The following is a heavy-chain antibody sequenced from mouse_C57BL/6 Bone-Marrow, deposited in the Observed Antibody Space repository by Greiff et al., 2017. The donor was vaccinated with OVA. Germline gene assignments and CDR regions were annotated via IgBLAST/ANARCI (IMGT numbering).Heavy chain of an antibody. V-gene: IGHV14-4*01. CDR2: IDPENGDT. CDR3: TPVYYGSSYAMDY. Sequence: VHVKQSGAELVRPGASVKLSCTASGFNIKDDYMHWVKQRPEQGLEWIGWIDPENGDTEYASKFQGKATITADTSSNTAYLQLSSLTSEDTAVYYCTPVYYGSSYAMDYWGQGTSVTVSS. J-gene: IGHJ4*01. D-gene: IGHD1-1*01. CDR1: GFNIKDDY.